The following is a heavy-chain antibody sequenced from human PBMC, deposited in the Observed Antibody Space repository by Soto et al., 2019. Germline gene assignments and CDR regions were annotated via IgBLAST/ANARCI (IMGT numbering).Heavy chain of an antibody. J-gene: IGHJ3*02. D-gene: IGHD2-2*01. Sequence: ASVKVSCNASGYTFTSYGISWLRQAPGQGLVWMGWISAYNGNTNYAQKIQGRVTMTTDTSTSTAYMELRSLRSDDTAVYYCATRGYCRSTSCYHGAFDIWG. CDR1: GYTFTSYG. V-gene: IGHV1-18*01. CDR2: ISAYNGNT. CDR3: ATRGYCRSTSCYHGAFDI.